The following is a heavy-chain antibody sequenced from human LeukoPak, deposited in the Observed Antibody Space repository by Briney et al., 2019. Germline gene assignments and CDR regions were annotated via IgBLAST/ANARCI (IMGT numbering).Heavy chain of an antibody. CDR1: GGSISSSSYY. V-gene: IGHV4-39*01. CDR3: ARLRALAGYSSGYDAFDI. CDR2: IYYSGST. J-gene: IGHJ3*02. Sequence: NPSETLSLTCTVSGGSISSSSYYWGWIRQPPGKGLEWIGSIYYSGSTYYNPSLKSRVTISVDTSKNQFSLKLSSVTAADTAVYYCARLRALAGYSSGYDAFDIWGQETMVTVSS. D-gene: IGHD6-19*01.